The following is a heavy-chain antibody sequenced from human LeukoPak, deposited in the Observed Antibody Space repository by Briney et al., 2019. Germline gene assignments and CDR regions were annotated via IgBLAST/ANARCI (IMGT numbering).Heavy chain of an antibody. CDR1: GGSFSGYY. CDR3: ARASGSYRTLDY. J-gene: IGHJ4*02. Sequence: PSETLSLTCAVYGGSFSGYYWSWIRQPPGKGLEWIGEINHSGSTNYNPSLKSRVTISVDTSKNQFSLKLSSVTAADTAVYYCARASGSYRTLDYWGQGTLVTVSS. D-gene: IGHD1-26*01. V-gene: IGHV4-34*01. CDR2: INHSGST.